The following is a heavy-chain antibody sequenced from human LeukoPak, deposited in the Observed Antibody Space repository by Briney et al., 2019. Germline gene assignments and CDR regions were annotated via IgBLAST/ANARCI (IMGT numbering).Heavy chain of an antibody. CDR2: IYYSGST. CDR1: GGSISSYY. Sequence: SETLSLTRTVSGGSISSYYWSWIRQPPGKGLEWIGYIYYSGSTNYNPSLKSRVTISVDTSKNQFSLKLSSVTAADTAVYYCARVGLRGVIILWFDPWGQGTLVTVSS. J-gene: IGHJ5*02. CDR3: ARVGLRGVIILWFDP. D-gene: IGHD3-10*01. V-gene: IGHV4-59*01.